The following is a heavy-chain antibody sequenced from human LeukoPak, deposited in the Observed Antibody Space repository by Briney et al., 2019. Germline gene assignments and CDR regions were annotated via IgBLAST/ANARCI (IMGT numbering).Heavy chain of an antibody. J-gene: IGHJ6*03. Sequence: SETLSLTCTVSGGSISSSSYYWGWIRQPPGKGLEWIGSIYYSGSTYYNPSLKSRVTISVDTSKNQFSLKLSSVTAADTAVYYCARGRFDGYSRRDGMDVWGKGTTVTISS. V-gene: IGHV4-39*01. D-gene: IGHD6-13*01. CDR3: ARGRFDGYSRRDGMDV. CDR2: IYYSGST. CDR1: GGSISSSSYY.